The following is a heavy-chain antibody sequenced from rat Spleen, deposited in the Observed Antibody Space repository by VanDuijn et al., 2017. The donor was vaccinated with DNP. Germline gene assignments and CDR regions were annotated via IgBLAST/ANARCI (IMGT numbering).Heavy chain of an antibody. CDR1: GFAFSDYY. Sequence: EVQLVESGGGLVRPGRSLKLSCAASGFAFSDYYMAWVRQAPAKGLEWLASITRNSGATYYLDSVKGRFSISRDDAKSTLYLQMDSLRSEDTATYSCATALGDYWGQGVMVTVSS. CDR2: ITRNSGAT. D-gene: IGHD4-6*01. CDR3: ATALGDY. J-gene: IGHJ2*01. V-gene: IGHV5-20*01.